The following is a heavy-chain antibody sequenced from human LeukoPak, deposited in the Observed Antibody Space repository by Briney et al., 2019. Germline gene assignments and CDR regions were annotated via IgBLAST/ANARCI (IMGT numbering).Heavy chain of an antibody. CDR2: IYYSGST. Sequence: PSETLSLTCGVFGGSFSGYYWTWIRQPPGKGLEWIGYIYYSGSTNYNPSLKSRVTISVDTSKNQFSLKLSSVTAADTAVYYCARTAVAVLGGFDPWGQGTLVTVSS. V-gene: IGHV4-59*01. J-gene: IGHJ5*02. CDR1: GGSFSGYY. D-gene: IGHD6-19*01. CDR3: ARTAVAVLGGFDP.